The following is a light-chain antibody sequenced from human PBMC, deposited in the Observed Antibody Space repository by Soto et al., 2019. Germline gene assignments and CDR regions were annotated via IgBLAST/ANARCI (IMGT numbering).Light chain of an antibody. CDR2: DVS. Sequence: QSALTQPASVSGSPGQSITISCTGTSSDIGAYNYVSWYQQHPGEAPKLMIYDVSHRPSGVPVRYSGSNSGNTTSLTISGLEAEDGSEYYCSSYTGSSTPWVFGGGTKLTLL. CDR3: SSYTGSSTPWV. J-gene: IGLJ3*02. CDR1: SSDIGAYNY. V-gene: IGLV2-14*03.